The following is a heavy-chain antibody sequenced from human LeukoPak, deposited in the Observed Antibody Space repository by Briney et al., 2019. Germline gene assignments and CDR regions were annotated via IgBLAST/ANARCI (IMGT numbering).Heavy chain of an antibody. V-gene: IGHV1-2*02. CDR2: INPNSGGT. J-gene: IGHJ6*03. Sequence: ASVKVSCKASGYTFTGYYMHWVRQAPGQGLEWMGWINPNSGGTNYAQKFQGRVTMTRDTSISTAYMELSRLRSDDTAVYYCARESTVTTNYYYYMDVWGKGTTVTVSS. D-gene: IGHD4-17*01. CDR3: ARESTVTTNYYYYMDV. CDR1: GYTFTGYY.